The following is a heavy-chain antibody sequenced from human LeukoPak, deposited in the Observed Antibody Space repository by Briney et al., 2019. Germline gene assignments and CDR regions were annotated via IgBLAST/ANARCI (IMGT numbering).Heavy chain of an antibody. CDR1: GYTFTSYD. D-gene: IGHD5-24*01. Sequence: GASVKVSCKASGYTFTSYDINWLRQATEQGLEWMGWMNPNSGNTGYAQKFQGRVTMTRNTSISTAYMELSSLRSEDTAVYYCARGDWGDGYNSRSEYFQHWGQGTLVTVSS. CDR3: ARGDWGDGYNSRSEYFQH. V-gene: IGHV1-8*01. CDR2: MNPNSGNT. J-gene: IGHJ1*01.